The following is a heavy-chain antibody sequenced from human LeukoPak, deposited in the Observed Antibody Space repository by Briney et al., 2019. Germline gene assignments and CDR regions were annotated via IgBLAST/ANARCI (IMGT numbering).Heavy chain of an antibody. D-gene: IGHD6-6*01. CDR2: INSNGDEI. CDR1: GFTFSTYA. Sequence: GGSLRLSCAASGFTFSTYAMTWVRQAPGKGLEWVSGINSNGDEIYYADSVRGRLTISRDNSNNALYLQMDSLRAEDTAVYYCANWIGSSSRDYWGQGTLVTVSS. J-gene: IGHJ4*02. V-gene: IGHV3-23*01. CDR3: ANWIGSSSRDY.